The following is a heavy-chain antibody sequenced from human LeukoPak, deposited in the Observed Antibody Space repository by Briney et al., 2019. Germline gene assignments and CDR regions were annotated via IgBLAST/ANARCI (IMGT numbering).Heavy chain of an antibody. CDR3: ARVKPGQQLPAGAFDI. D-gene: IGHD6-13*01. J-gene: IGHJ3*02. CDR1: GGSISSGGYS. V-gene: IGHV4-30-2*01. CDR2: IYHSGST. Sequence: PSETLSLTCAVSGGSISSGGYSWSWLRQPPGKGLEWIGYIYHSGSTYYNPSLKSRVTISVDTSKNQFSLKLSSVTAADTAVYYCARVKPGQQLPAGAFDIWGQGTMVTVSS.